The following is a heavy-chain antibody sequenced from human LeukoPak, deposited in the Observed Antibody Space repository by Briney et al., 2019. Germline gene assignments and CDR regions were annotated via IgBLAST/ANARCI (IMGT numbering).Heavy chain of an antibody. V-gene: IGHV3-30*18. CDR3: AKDLTIPASGYYYGSGSYHY. D-gene: IGHD3-10*01. J-gene: IGHJ4*02. CDR1: GFTFSSYG. CDR2: ISYDGSNK. Sequence: GRSLRLSCAASGFTFSSYGMHWVRQATGKGLEWVAVISYDGSNKYYADTVKGRFTISRDNSKNTLYLQMNSLRAEDTAVYYCAKDLTIPASGYYYGSGSYHYWGQGTLVTVSS.